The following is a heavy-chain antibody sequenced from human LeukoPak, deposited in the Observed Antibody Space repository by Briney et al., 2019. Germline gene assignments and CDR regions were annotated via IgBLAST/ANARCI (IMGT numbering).Heavy chain of an antibody. D-gene: IGHD6-13*01. J-gene: IGHJ4*02. CDR3: ARDLAAAGTAHFDY. CDR2: IYTSGST. Sequence: PSETLSLTCTVSGGSISSYYWSWIRQPAGKGLEWIGRIYTSGSTNYNPSLKSRVTMSVDTSKNQFSLKLSSVTAADTAVHYCARDLAAAGTAHFDYWGQGTLVTVSS. V-gene: IGHV4-4*07. CDR1: GGSISSYY.